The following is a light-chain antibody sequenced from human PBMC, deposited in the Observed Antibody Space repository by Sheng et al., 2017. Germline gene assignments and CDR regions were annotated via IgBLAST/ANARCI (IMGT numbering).Light chain of an antibody. Sequence: VLTQSPATLSVSQGGRATLSCRASQSIDPFLAWFQQEPGQTPRLLIYDTSKRATGVPARFSGSGSGADFILTITNLEPEDCAVYFCQQRTSWRVTFGPGTRVEVK. CDR3: QQRTSWRVT. CDR1: QSIDPF. J-gene: IGKJ3*01. CDR2: DTS. V-gene: IGKV3-11*01.